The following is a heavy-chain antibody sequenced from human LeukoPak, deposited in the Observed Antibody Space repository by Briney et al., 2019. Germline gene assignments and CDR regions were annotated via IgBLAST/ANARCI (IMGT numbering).Heavy chain of an antibody. J-gene: IGHJ6*02. CDR1: GYTFTSYY. CDR2: INPSGGST. Sequence: ASVKVSCKASGYTFTSYYMHWVRQAPGQGLEWMGIINPSGGSTSYAQKFQGRVTITADKSTSTAYMELSSLRSEDTAVYYCARTPNRGPPTIYYYYYYGMDVWGQGTTVTVSS. V-gene: IGHV1-46*01. CDR3: ARTPNRGPPTIYYYYYYGMDV. D-gene: IGHD1-14*01.